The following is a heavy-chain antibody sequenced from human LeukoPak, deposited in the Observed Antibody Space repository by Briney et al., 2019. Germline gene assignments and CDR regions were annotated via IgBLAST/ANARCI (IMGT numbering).Heavy chain of an antibody. V-gene: IGHV4-61*02. CDR1: GGSISSGSYY. CDR3: ARGCWFYFDY. Sequence: PSETLSLTCTVSGGSISSGSYYWSWIRQPAGKGLEWIGRIYIRGTTSYNPSLKSRITISADASKNQFSLKLSSVTAADTAVYYCARGCWFYFDYWGQGTLVTVSS. D-gene: IGHD3-9*01. J-gene: IGHJ4*02. CDR2: IYIRGTT.